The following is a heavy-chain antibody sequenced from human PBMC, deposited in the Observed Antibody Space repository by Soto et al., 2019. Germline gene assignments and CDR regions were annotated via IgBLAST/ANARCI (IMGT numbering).Heavy chain of an antibody. Sequence: GGSLRLSCAASGFTFSDYYMSWIRQAPGKGLEWVSYISSSSSYTNYADSVKGRFTISRDNAKNSLYLQMNSLRAEGTAVYYCARDTNRVVPAATHYYYYGMDVWGQGTTVTVSS. D-gene: IGHD2-2*01. CDR3: ARDTNRVVPAATHYYYYGMDV. J-gene: IGHJ6*02. V-gene: IGHV3-11*06. CDR2: ISSSSSYT. CDR1: GFTFSDYY.